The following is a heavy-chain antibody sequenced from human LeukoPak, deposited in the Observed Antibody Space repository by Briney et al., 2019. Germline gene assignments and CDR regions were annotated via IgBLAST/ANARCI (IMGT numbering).Heavy chain of an antibody. CDR3: ARALGQLLSLDFGY. CDR1: GFTYSSYS. V-gene: IGHV3-21*01. Sequence: GGSLRLSCAASGFTYSSYSMNWVRQASGEGLEWVSSISSSSSYIYYADSVKGRFTISRDNAKNSLYLQMNSLRAEDTAVYYCARALGQLLSLDFGYWGQGTLVTVSX. J-gene: IGHJ4*02. D-gene: IGHD2-2*01. CDR2: ISSSSSYI.